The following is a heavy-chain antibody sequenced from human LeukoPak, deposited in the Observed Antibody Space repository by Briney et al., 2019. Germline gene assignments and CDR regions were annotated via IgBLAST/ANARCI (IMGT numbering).Heavy chain of an antibody. CDR1: GFTFSSYS. D-gene: IGHD4-17*01. V-gene: IGHV3-21*01. CDR2: ISSSSSYI. J-gene: IGHJ4*02. Sequence: TGGSLRLSCAASGFTFSSYSMIWLRQAPGKGLEGVSSISSSSSYIYYADSVKGRFTISRDNAKNSLYLQMNSLRAEDTAVYYCARESFLTTVTTAPYYFDYWGQGTLVTVSS. CDR3: ARESFLTTVTTAPYYFDY.